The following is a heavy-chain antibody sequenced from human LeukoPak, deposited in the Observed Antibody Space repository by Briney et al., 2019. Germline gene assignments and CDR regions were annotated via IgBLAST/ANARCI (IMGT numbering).Heavy chain of an antibody. CDR2: IYYSGST. Sequence: SETLSLTCTVPGGSISSYYWSWIRQPPGKGLEWIGYIYYSGSTNYNPSLKSRVTISVDTSKNQFSLKLSSVTAADTAVYYCARLGYCSSTSCSNWFDPWGQGTLVTVSS. J-gene: IGHJ5*02. CDR1: GGSISSYY. V-gene: IGHV4-59*08. CDR3: ARLGYCSSTSCSNWFDP. D-gene: IGHD2-2*01.